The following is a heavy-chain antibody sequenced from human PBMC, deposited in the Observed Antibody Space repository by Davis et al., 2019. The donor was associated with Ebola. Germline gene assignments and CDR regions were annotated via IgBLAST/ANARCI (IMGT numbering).Heavy chain of an antibody. D-gene: IGHD3-22*01. CDR1: GFTFSAYH. CDR3: AKEPSSGYAFDI. Sequence: PGGSLRLSCAASGFTFSAYHMNWVRQAPGKGLEWVANIRDSEVTYYADSVKGRFTISRDNSKSTLYLQMDSLRAEDTALYYCAKEPSSGYAFDIWGQGTMVTVPS. V-gene: IGHV3-23*01. J-gene: IGHJ3*02. CDR2: IRDSEVT.